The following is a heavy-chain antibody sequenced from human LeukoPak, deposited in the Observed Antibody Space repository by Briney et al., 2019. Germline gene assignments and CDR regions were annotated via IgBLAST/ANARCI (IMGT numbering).Heavy chain of an antibody. D-gene: IGHD6-19*01. V-gene: IGHV3-23*01. CDR3: AKIEPPRGGRSGWYETNDL. CDR2: ITTTGGTT. CDR1: GFPFKNFA. J-gene: IGHJ5*02. Sequence: QPGGSLLLSCAASGFPFKNFAMTWGRQAPGKGVGWVSTITTTGGTTYYADSVKGRFTMSRDNSKSTLYLQMNSLRGEDSAVYFCAKIEPPRGGRSGWYETNDLWGQGTPVIVSS.